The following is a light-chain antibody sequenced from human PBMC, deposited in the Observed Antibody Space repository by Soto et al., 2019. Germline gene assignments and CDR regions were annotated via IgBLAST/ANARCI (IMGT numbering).Light chain of an antibody. CDR3: LQDYGYPRA. J-gene: IGKJ1*01. Sequence: DIQMTQSTSTLSASVGDIVTITCRASQTISSWLAWYQQKPGKGPKLLIYKASSLQSGVPSRFSGSGSGTDFTLTISSLQPEDFATYYCLQDYGYPRAFGQGTKVDNK. CDR2: KAS. V-gene: IGKV1-5*03. CDR1: QTISSW.